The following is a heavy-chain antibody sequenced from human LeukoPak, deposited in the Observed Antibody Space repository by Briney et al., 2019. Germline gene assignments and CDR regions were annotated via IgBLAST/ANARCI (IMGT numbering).Heavy chain of an antibody. V-gene: IGHV3-33*01. D-gene: IGHD3-9*01. Sequence: GRSLRLSCAASGFPFNNYGMHWVRQAPGEGLEWMALIWYDGSNKYYADSVKGRFTISRDNSKNTLYLQMNSLRAEDTAVYYCSREYFDWSRNYYYGMDVWGQGTTVTVSS. CDR2: IWYDGSNK. CDR3: SREYFDWSRNYYYGMDV. CDR1: GFPFNNYG. J-gene: IGHJ6*02.